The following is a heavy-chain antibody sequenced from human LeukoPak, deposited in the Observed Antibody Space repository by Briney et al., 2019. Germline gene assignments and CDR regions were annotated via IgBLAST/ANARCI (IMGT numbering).Heavy chain of an antibody. CDR3: ARARSSSIITYAY. V-gene: IGHV4-59*01. J-gene: IGHJ4*02. CDR1: GGSISSYY. CDR2: IYYSGST. D-gene: IGHD6-13*01. Sequence: SETLSLTCTVSGGSISSYYWSWIRQPPGKGLEWIGYIYYSGSTNYNPSLKSRVTISVDTSRNQFSLKLSSVTAADTAVYYCARARSSSIITYAYWGQGTLVTVSS.